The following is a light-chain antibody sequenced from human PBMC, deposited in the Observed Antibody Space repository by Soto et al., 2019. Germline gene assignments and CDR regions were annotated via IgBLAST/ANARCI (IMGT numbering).Light chain of an antibody. J-gene: IGKJ2*02. CDR3: QQSFTTPCT. CDR2: AAS. V-gene: IGKV1-39*01. CDR1: QSITRN. Sequence: DIQMTQSPSSLSASIGDRVNITCRASQSITRNLNWYQQKPGTAPKLLIYAASTLQSGVPSRFSGSGSGTDFTLTISSLQPEDFATYYCQQSFTTPCTFGQGTKLEI.